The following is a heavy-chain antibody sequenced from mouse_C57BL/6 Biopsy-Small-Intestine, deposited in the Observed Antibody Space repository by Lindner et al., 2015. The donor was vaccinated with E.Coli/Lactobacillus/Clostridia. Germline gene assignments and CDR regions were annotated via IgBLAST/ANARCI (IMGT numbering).Heavy chain of an antibody. J-gene: IGHJ4*01. CDR2: INPGSGGT. D-gene: IGHD1-3*01. CDR3: ARDRSGGYYAMDY. V-gene: IGHV1-54*01. Sequence: VQLQESGAELVRPGTSVKVSCKASGYAFTNYLIEWVKQRPGQGLEWIGVINPGSGGTNYNEKFKGKATLTADKSSSTAYMQHSSLTSEDSAVYFCARDRSGGYYAMDYWGQGTSVTVSS. CDR1: GYAFTNYL.